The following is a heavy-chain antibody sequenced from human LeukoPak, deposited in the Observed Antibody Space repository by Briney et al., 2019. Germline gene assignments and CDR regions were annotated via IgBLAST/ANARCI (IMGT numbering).Heavy chain of an antibody. CDR1: GFTFSSYA. V-gene: IGHV3-30-3*01. D-gene: IGHD2-2*02. CDR2: ISYDGSNK. J-gene: IGHJ4*02. CDR3: ATLYCSSTSCYNDY. Sequence: GGSLRLSCAASGFTFSSYAMHRVRQAPGKGLEWVAVISYDGSNKYYADSVKGRFTISRDNSKNTLYLQMNSLRAEDTAVYYCATLYCSSTSCYNDYWGQGTLVTVSS.